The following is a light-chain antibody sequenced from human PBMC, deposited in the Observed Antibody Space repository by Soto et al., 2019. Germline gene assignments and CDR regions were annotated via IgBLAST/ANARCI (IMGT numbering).Light chain of an antibody. CDR2: AAS. CDR1: QGISTY. CDR3: QQSYSITWT. V-gene: IGKV1-39*01. J-gene: IGKJ1*01. Sequence: DIQMTKSPSSLSASVGDRVTITCRASQGISTYLNWYQQKPGKAPKLLIYAASSLQSGVPSRFSGSGSETDFTLTISSLQPEDFATYSCQQSYSITWTFGQGTKVDIK.